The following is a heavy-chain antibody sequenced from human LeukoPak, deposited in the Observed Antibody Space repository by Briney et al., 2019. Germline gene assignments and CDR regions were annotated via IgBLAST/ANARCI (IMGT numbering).Heavy chain of an antibody. J-gene: IGHJ5*02. V-gene: IGHV3-7*01. Sequence: GGSLRLSRAASGFTFSSYWMSWVRQAPGKGLEWVANIKQDGSEKYYVDSVKGRFTISRDNAKNSLYLQMNSLRAEDTAVYYCATHHHYGDYNWFDPWGQGTLVTVSS. CDR2: IKQDGSEK. CDR3: ATHHHYGDYNWFDP. CDR1: GFTFSSYW. D-gene: IGHD4-17*01.